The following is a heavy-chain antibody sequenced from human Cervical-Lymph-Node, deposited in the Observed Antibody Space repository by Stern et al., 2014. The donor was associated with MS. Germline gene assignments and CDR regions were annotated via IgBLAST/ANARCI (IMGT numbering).Heavy chain of an antibody. V-gene: IGHV3-48*02. Sequence: EVQLVESGGDLVQPGGSLRLSCAASGFTFSIHSMNWVRQAPGKGLEWISYISSSGRTIHYADSVKCRFTISRDNAKNSLYLQMNSLRDEDTAMYYCARHKYYYDSSAYDPWGQGTLVTVSS. D-gene: IGHD3-22*01. CDR3: ARHKYYYDSSAYDP. CDR2: ISSSGRTI. J-gene: IGHJ5*02. CDR1: GFTFSIHS.